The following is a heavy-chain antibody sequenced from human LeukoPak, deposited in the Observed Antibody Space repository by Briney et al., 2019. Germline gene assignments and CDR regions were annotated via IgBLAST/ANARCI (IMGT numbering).Heavy chain of an antibody. D-gene: IGHD4-23*01. V-gene: IGHV4-34*01. CDR3: ARGTYNPPITVVMLCDFDY. Sequence: SETLSLTCAVYGGSFSGYYWSWIRQPPGKGLEWIGEINHSGSTNYNPSLKSRVTISVDTSKNQFSLKLSSVTAADTAVYYCARGTYNPPITVVMLCDFDYWGQGTLVTVSS. CDR2: INHSGST. J-gene: IGHJ4*02. CDR1: GGSFSGYY.